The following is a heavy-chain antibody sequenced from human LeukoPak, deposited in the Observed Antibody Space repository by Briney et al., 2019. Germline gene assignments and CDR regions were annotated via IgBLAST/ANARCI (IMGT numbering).Heavy chain of an antibody. Sequence: GGSLRLSCAASGFTFSSYWMSWVRQAPGKGLMWVSQINSDGSATGCADPVKGRCTISRDNAKNMLYLEMNSLRVEDTAVYFCTRDRGLDVWGQGTTVTVSS. CDR1: GFTFSSYW. J-gene: IGHJ6*02. CDR2: INSDGSAT. V-gene: IGHV3-74*01. CDR3: TRDRGLDV.